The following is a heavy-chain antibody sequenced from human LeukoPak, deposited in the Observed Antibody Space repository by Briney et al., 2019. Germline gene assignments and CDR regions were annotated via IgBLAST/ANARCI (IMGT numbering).Heavy chain of an antibody. J-gene: IGHJ4*02. D-gene: IGHD1-26*01. CDR3: ARQGGSGNFDY. CDR1: GFTFSSYT. CDR2: ISSRSSYI. V-gene: IGHV3-21*01. Sequence: GGSLRLSCAASGFTFSSYTMNWVRQAPGKGLEWVSSISSRSSYIYYADSLKGRFTISRDNAKNSLYLQMNSLRVEDTAVYYCARQGGSGNFDYWGQGTLVTVSS.